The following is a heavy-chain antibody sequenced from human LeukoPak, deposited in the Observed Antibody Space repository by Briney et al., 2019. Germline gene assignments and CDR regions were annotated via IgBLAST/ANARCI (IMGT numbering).Heavy chain of an antibody. CDR3: ASFGYSGGY. CDR2: INHSGST. D-gene: IGHD5-12*01. J-gene: IGHJ4*02. V-gene: IGHV4-34*01. Sequence: PSETLSLTCAAYGGSFSGYYWSWIRQPPGKGLEWIGEINHSGSTNYNPSLKSRVTISVDTSKNQFSLKLSSVTAADTAVYYCASFGYSGGYWGQRTLVTVSS. CDR1: GGSFSGYY.